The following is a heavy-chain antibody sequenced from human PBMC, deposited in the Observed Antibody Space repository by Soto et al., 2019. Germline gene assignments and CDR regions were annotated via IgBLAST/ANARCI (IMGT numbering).Heavy chain of an antibody. CDR3: ARVLRGYSGFEDYFDY. J-gene: IGHJ4*02. Sequence: PGGSLRLSCAASGFTFSSYSMNWVRQAPGKGLEWVSYISSSSSTIYYADSVKGRFTISRDNAKNSLYLQMNSLRDEDTAVYYCARVLRGYSGFEDYFDYWGQGALVTVSS. CDR1: GFTFSSYS. V-gene: IGHV3-48*02. CDR2: ISSSSSTI. D-gene: IGHD5-12*01.